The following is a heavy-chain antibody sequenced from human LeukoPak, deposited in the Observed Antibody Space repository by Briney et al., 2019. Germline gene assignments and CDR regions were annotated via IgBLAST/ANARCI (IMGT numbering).Heavy chain of an antibody. V-gene: IGHV4-39*07. CDR3: AKYGNSGWVIDN. CDR2: IYYRGST. J-gene: IGHJ4*02. Sequence: PSETLSLTCTVSGGSISSSTYYWGWIRQPPGKGLEWIGTIYYRGSTYYNPSLKSRVTISVDTSKNQFSLKMTSVTAADTAVYFCAKYGNSGWVIDNWGQGTLVTVSS. D-gene: IGHD6-19*01. CDR1: GGSISSSTYY.